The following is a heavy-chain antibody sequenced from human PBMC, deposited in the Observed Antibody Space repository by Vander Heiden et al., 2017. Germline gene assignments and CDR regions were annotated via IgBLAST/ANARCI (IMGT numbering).Heavy chain of an antibody. D-gene: IGHD5-18*01. CDR3: ARPRYTYEAYGMDV. Sequence: QVPLVESGGGLVKPGGYLRLSCVASGFTFSDYYMIWIRQAPVKGLEWVSYIRSSNGPKYYADSVKGRFTVSRDNAKNSLYLQMNSLRAEDTAVYYCARPRYTYEAYGMDVWGQGTTVTVSS. CDR1: GFTFSDYY. J-gene: IGHJ6*02. CDR2: IRSSNGPK. V-gene: IGHV3-11*01.